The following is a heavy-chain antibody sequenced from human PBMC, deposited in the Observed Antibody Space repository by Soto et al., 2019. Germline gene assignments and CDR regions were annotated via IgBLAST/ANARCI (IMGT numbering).Heavy chain of an antibody. CDR1: GFIFGNYM. V-gene: IGHV3-23*01. CDR3: APHVHCSGGSCHYHAFDI. J-gene: IGHJ3*02. D-gene: IGHD2-15*01. Sequence: EVQLLESGGGLVQPGESLRLSCAFSGFIFGNYMMTWVRQAPGKGLEWVSTIRDGGESTYYADSVKGRFTISRDNSKNTLYLQMDSLRVEDTAVYYCAPHVHCSGGSCHYHAFDIRGQGTMVTVSS. CDR2: IRDGGEST.